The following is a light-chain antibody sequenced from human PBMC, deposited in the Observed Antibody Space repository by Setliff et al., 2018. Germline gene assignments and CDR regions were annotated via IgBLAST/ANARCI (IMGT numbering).Light chain of an antibody. V-gene: IGLV1-47*01. Sequence: QSVLTQPPSASETPGQRVTISCSGRSSNIGRNYVYWYQQFPGMAPKLLIYRNAQRPSGVPDRFSGSKSGASASLAITGLQSEDEADYYCAAWDDSLNGHVFGTGTKVTVL. CDR1: SSNIGRNY. CDR2: RNA. J-gene: IGLJ1*01. CDR3: AAWDDSLNGHV.